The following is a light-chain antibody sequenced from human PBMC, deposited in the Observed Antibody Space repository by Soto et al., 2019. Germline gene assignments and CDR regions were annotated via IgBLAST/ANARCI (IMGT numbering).Light chain of an antibody. J-gene: IGKJ1*01. Sequence: DIVMTQTTLSSPVTLGQPASISCRSSQSLVHSDGNTYLSWLHQSPGQPPRLLIYEISKRFSGVPDRFSGSGAGTDFTLKISKVEPEDVGVYYCMQTTQSWAFGQGTKVE. CDR1: QSLVHSDGNTY. V-gene: IGKV2-24*01. CDR2: EIS. CDR3: MQTTQSWA.